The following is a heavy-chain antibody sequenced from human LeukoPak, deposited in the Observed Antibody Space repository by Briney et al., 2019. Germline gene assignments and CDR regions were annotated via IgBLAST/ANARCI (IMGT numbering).Heavy chain of an antibody. CDR2: IIPIFGTA. CDR1: GGTFSSYA. V-gene: IGHV1-69*13. CDR3: AVHVCSGGSCYSEDYGMDV. D-gene: IGHD2-15*01. J-gene: IGHJ6*04. Sequence: SVKVSCKASGGTFSSYAISWVRQAPGQGLEWMGGIIPIFGTANYAQKFQGRVTITADESTSTAYMELSSLRSEDTAVHYCAVHVCSGGSCYSEDYGMDVWGKGTTVTVSS.